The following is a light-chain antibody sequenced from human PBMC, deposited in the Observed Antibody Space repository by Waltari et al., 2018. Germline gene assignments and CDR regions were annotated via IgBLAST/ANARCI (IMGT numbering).Light chain of an antibody. CDR1: QSISTS. V-gene: IGKV1-39*01. CDR3: QQSYITAYT. CDR2: LAS. Sequence: IEMTQSPSSLSASVGDRATITCRASQSISTSLNWYQQIPGKPPKLLIYLASTLQSGVPSRFSGSGSGTDFSLTISSLQPEDFATYYCQQSYITAYTFGQGTKVEIQ. J-gene: IGKJ2*01.